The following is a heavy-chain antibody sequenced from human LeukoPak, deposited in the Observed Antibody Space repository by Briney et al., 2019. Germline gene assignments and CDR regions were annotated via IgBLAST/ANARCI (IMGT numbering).Heavy chain of an antibody. CDR1: GFTFSSYG. CDR3: ARQHCSGGDCYFFD. Sequence: GGSLRLSCAASGFTFSSYGMHWVRQAPGKGLEWVALIWYDGNNKYYADSVKGRFTISRDNSKNTLYLQSNSLRAEDTAVYYCARQHCSGGDCYFFDWGQGTLVTVSS. J-gene: IGHJ4*02. D-gene: IGHD2-15*01. CDR2: IWYDGNNK. V-gene: IGHV3-33*01.